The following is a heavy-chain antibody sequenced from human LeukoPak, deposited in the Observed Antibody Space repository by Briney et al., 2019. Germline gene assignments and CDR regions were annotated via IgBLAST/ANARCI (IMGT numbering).Heavy chain of an antibody. CDR1: GGSISSSSYY. Sequence: TSETLSLTCTVSGGSISSSSYYWGWTRQPPGKGLEWIGSIYYSGDTYYNPSLKSRRVTISVDTSKTQFSLRLSSDCARHQWHYYYYMGVWGKGSTVTVSS. V-gene: IGHV4-39*01. J-gene: IGHJ6*03. CDR2: IYYSGDT. D-gene: IGHD6-19*01. CDR3: YMGV.